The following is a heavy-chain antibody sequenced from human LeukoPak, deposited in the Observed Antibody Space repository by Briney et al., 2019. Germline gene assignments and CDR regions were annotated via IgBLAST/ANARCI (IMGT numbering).Heavy chain of an antibody. CDR1: GLTFSSYA. Sequence: GGSLSLSCAASGLTFSSYAMSWVRQAPGKGLECISGFSGSGGSTYCADSVKGRFTISRDNSKNTLYLQMNSLRAEDTAVYYCAKYCTNGVCHITYWGQGTLVTVSS. CDR2: FSGSGGST. V-gene: IGHV3-23*01. CDR3: AKYCTNGVCHITY. D-gene: IGHD2-8*01. J-gene: IGHJ4*02.